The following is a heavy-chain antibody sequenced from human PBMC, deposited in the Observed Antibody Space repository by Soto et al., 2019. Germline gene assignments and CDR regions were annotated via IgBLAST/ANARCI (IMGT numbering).Heavy chain of an antibody. V-gene: IGHV1-2*02. D-gene: IGHD1-1*01. CDR3: ATGTNGTTGWYHP. CDR2: INPKTGDT. J-gene: IGHJ5*02. CDR1: GYTFTDFY. Sequence: QEQLVQSGTEVKKPGASVTVSCKSSGYTFTDFYLHWLRQAPGPGLARVGWINPKTGDTKSSQKFQGRVTMSRDTSVSTAYIDLTSLPSDDTAMYYCATGTNGTTGWYHPWGQGTRVTVSS.